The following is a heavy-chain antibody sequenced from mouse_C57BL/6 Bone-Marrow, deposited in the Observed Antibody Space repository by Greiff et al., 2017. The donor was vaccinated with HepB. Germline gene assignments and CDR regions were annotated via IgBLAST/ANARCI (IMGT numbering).Heavy chain of an antibody. CDR3: ARKPPYYYGSTWFAY. J-gene: IGHJ3*01. CDR1: GFTFSSYA. Sequence: DVKLVESGGGLVKPGGSLKLSCAASGFTFSSYAMSWVRQTPEKRLEWVATISDGGSYTYYPDNVKGRFTISRDNAKNNLYLQMSHLKSEDTAMYYCARKPPYYYGSTWFAYWGQGTLVTVSA. CDR2: ISDGGSYT. V-gene: IGHV5-4*03. D-gene: IGHD1-1*01.